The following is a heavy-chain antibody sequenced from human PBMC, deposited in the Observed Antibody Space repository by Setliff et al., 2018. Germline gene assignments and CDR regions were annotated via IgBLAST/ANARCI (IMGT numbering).Heavy chain of an antibody. Sequence: PSETLSLTCAVSGYSISSGYYWGWIRQPPGKGLEWIGSIYHSGSTYHNPSLKSRVTISVDTSKNQFSLKLSSVTAADTAVYYCARVTPSSSSWGYYYYYMDVWGKGTTVTVSS. D-gene: IGHD6-13*01. CDR1: GYSISSGYY. J-gene: IGHJ6*03. V-gene: IGHV4-38-2*01. CDR3: ARVTPSSSSWGYYYYYMDV. CDR2: IYHSGST.